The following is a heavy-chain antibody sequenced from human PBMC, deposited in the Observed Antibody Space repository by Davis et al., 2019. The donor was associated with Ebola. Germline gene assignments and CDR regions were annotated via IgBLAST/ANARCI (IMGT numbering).Heavy chain of an antibody. D-gene: IGHD4-23*01. Sequence: GESLKISCAASGFIFSSYAMSWVRQAPGKGLEWVAAIGGSGGSTYYADSVKGRFTISRDNSKSSLYLQMHTLRVDDTAVYYCAGAWDGNSYFHFWGQGTLVTVSS. CDR3: AGAWDGNSYFHF. CDR2: IGGSGGST. J-gene: IGHJ4*02. V-gene: IGHV3-23*01. CDR1: GFIFSSYA.